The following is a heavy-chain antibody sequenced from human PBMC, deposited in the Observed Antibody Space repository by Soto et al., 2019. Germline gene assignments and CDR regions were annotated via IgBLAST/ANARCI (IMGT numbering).Heavy chain of an antibody. CDR1: GFTVSSNY. J-gene: IGHJ6*02. D-gene: IGHD4-17*01. CDR3: LRDLMTTVPITQSGDYYYGMDV. CDR2: IYSGGST. V-gene: IGHV3-53*01. Sequence: PGGSLRLSCAASGFTVSSNYMSWVRQAPGKGLEWVSVIYSGGSTYYADSVKGRFTISRDNSKNTLYLQMNSLRAEDMAVYYCLRDLMTTVPITQSGDYYYGMDVWGQGTTVTVSS.